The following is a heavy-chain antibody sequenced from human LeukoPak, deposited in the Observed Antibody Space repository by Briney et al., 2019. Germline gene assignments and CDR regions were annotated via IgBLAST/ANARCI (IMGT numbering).Heavy chain of an antibody. D-gene: IGHD3-3*01. J-gene: IGHJ4*02. CDR1: GGSISSGSYY. Sequence: SETLSLTCTVSGGSISSGSYYWGWIRQPPGKGLEWIGSIYYSGSTYYNPSLKSRVTISVDTSKNQFSLKLSSVTAADTAVYYCARGITIFVGYYFDYWGQGTLVTVSS. CDR3: ARGITIFVGYYFDY. CDR2: IYYSGST. V-gene: IGHV4-39*01.